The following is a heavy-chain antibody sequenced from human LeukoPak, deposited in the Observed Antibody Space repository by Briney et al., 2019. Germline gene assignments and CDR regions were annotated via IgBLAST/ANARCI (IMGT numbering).Heavy chain of an antibody. CDR2: INYGGSDR. D-gene: IGHD2-21*02. CDR1: GFTFSGYW. J-gene: IGHJ4*02. CDR3: TRGDTDY. V-gene: IGHV3-7*01. Sequence: GGSLRLSCAASGFTFSGYWMQWVRQAPGMGLQWVANINYGGSDRYYVDSVKGRFTISRDNAKNSLYLQMNSLTVEDTAVYYCTRGDTDYWGQGTLVTVSS.